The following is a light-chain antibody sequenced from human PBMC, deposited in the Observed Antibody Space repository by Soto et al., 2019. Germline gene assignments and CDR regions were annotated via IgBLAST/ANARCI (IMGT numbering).Light chain of an antibody. V-gene: IGKV1-39*01. J-gene: IGKJ3*01. CDR2: AAT. CDR1: QSISSY. Sequence: DIQMTQSPSSLSASVGDRVTITCRASQSISSYLNWYLQKPGKPPKLLIYAATGFQSGVPSRFSGSESGTDFTLTIINLQPEDFATYYCQQSYSTPFTFGPGTKVDIK. CDR3: QQSYSTPFT.